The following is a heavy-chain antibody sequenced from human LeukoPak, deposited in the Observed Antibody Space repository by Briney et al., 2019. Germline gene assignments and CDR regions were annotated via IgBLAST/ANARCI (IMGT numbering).Heavy chain of an antibody. CDR1: GGSFSGYY. CDR3: ARGTTATPMVY. J-gene: IGHJ4*02. Sequence: PSETLSLTCAVSGGSFSGYYWSWIRQPPGKGLEWIGEINHSGSTNYNSSLKSRVTISVDTSKNQFSLKLSSVTAADTAVYYCARGTTATPMVYWGQGTLVTVSS. CDR2: INHSGST. D-gene: IGHD4-17*01. V-gene: IGHV4-34*01.